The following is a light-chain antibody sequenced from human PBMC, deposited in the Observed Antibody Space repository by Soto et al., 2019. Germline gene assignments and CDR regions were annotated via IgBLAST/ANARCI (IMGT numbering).Light chain of an antibody. V-gene: IGLV1-44*01. CDR2: SNN. Sequence: QSVLTQPPSASGTPGQRVTISCSGSSSNIGSNSANWYQQLPGTAPKLLISSNNHRPSGVPDRFSGSKSGTSASLAISGLHSEDEADYYFATWDDSLNGVLFGGGTKVTVL. CDR1: SSNIGSNS. CDR3: ATWDDSLNGVL. J-gene: IGLJ2*01.